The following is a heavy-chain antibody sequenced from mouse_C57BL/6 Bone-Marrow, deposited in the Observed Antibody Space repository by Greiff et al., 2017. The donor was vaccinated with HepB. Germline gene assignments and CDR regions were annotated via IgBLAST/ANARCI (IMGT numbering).Heavy chain of an antibody. CDR1: GFSFNTYA. V-gene: IGHV10-1*01. CDR3: VRHSPLRYYAMDY. J-gene: IGHJ4*01. CDR2: IRSKSNNYAT. D-gene: IGHD1-1*01. Sequence: DVKLVESGGGLVQPKGSLKLSCAASGFSFNTYAMNWVRQAPGKGLEWVARIRSKSNNYATYYADSVKDRFTISRDDSESMLYLQMNNLKTEDTAMYYCVRHSPLRYYAMDYWGQGTSVTVSS.